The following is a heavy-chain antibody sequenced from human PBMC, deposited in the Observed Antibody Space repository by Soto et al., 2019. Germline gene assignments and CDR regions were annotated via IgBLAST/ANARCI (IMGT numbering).Heavy chain of an antibody. CDR1: GFSLSTSGVG. CDR3: ANSRNQWLVFAY. V-gene: IGHV2-5*02. CDR2: IYWDDDK. J-gene: IGHJ4*02. Sequence: QITLKESGPTLVKPTQTLTLTCTFSGFSLSTSGVGVGWIRQPPGKALEWLALIYWDDDKRYSPSLKSRLTITKYTPKNQVVLTMTNMDPVDTGTYYCANSRNQWLVFAYWGQGTLVTVSS. D-gene: IGHD6-19*01.